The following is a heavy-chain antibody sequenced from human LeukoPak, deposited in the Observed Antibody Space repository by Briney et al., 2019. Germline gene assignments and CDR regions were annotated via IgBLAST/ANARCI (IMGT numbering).Heavy chain of an antibody. CDR1: GFTFSSYW. V-gene: IGHV3-7*01. CDR3: ARGEQDMAPMSIDY. CDR2: IKQDGSGK. D-gene: IGHD5-24*01. Sequence: PGGSLRLSCAAAGFTFSSYWMSWVRQAPGKGLEWVANIKQDGSGKYYVDSVKGRFTISRDNAKNLLYLQMNSLRAEDTAVYYCARGEQDMAPMSIDYWGQGTLITVSS. J-gene: IGHJ4*02.